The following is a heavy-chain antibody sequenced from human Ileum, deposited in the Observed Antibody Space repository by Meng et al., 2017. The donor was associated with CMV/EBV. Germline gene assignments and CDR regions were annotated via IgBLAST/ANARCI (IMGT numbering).Heavy chain of an antibody. CDR2: TAHDESVK. D-gene: IGHD3-22*01. CDR1: GFTFSRYV. Sequence: QVQLVESXXXXXQXXRXXRLSCAASGFTFSRYVMHWVRQAPGKGLEWVAVTAHDESVKHYADSVKGRFTLSRDNSKSTLYLQMNNLRTEDTAVYYCATKGGGSGSFDYLDHWGQGTLVTVSS. V-gene: IGHV3-30-3*01. CDR3: ATKGGGSGSFDYLDH. J-gene: IGHJ4*02.